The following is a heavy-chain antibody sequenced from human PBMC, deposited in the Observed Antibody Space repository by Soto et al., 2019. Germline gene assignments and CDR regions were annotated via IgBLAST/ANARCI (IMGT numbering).Heavy chain of an antibody. CDR2: ISGSGGST. CDR3: AKDQYYGSGSPDY. J-gene: IGHJ4*02. V-gene: IGHV3-23*01. D-gene: IGHD3-10*01. CDR1: GFTFSSYA. Sequence: PVGSLRLSCAASGFTFSSYAMSWVRQARGKGLEWVSAISGSGGSTYYADSVKGRFTISRDNSKNTLYLQMNSLRAEDAAVYYRAKDQYYGSGSPDYWGQGTLVTVSS.